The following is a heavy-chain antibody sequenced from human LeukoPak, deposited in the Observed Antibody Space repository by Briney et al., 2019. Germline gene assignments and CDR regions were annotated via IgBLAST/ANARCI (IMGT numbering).Heavy chain of an antibody. CDR2: INHSGSI. Sequence: PSETLSLTCAVYGGSFSGYYWSWIRQPPGKGLEWIGEINHSGSINYNPSLKSRVTISVDTSKNQFSLKLSSVTAADTAVNYCARGVMCSGGSCYLPLDYWGQGTLVTVSS. V-gene: IGHV4-34*01. D-gene: IGHD2-15*01. CDR1: GGSFSGYY. J-gene: IGHJ4*02. CDR3: ARGVMCSGGSCYLPLDY.